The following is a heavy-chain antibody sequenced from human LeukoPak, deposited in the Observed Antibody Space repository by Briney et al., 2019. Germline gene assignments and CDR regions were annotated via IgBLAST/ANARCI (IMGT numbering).Heavy chain of an antibody. V-gene: IGHV4-59*01. CDR1: LGSIRDFY. Sequence: SQTLSLTRTLSLGSIRDFYWTWIPQPPGAGLEWSGYIYYSGTTKYSPSLRGRVSMSVDTSRSQFSLNLTSVTPADTAVYYCARLGDEIAVSGLKYYHSSHTDVWGSGNTVAVSS. CDR2: IYYSGTT. D-gene: IGHD6-19*01. J-gene: IGHJ6*03. CDR3: ARLGDEIAVSGLKYYHSSHTDV.